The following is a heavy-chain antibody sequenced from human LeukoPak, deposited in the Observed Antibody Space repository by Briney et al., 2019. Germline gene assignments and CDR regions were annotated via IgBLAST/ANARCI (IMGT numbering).Heavy chain of an antibody. CDR1: GFTFSSYE. D-gene: IGHD3-22*01. CDR2: ISSSGSTI. J-gene: IGHJ4*02. V-gene: IGHV3-48*03. CDR3: ARGDYYDSSGYFGY. Sequence: SGGSLRLSCAASGFTFSSYEMIWVRQAPGKGREWVSYISSSGSTIYYADSVKGRFTISRDNAKNSLYLQMNSLRAEDTAAYYCARGDYYDSSGYFGYWGQGTLVTVSS.